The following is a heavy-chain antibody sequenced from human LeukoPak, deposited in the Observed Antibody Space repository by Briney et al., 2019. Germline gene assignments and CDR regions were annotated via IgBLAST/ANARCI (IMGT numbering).Heavy chain of an antibody. Sequence: SETLSLTCTVSGGSISSGDYYWSWIRQPPGKGLEWIGYIYYSGSTYYNPSLKSRVTISVDTSKNQFSLKLSSVTAADTAVYYCARDRPPAGTDYWGQGTLVTVSS. CDR2: IYYSGST. CDR3: ARDRPPAGTDY. J-gene: IGHJ4*02. D-gene: IGHD2-2*01. V-gene: IGHV4-30-4*01. CDR1: GGSISSGDYY.